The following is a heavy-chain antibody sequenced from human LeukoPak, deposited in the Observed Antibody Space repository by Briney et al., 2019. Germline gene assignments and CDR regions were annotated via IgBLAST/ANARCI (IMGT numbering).Heavy chain of an antibody. V-gene: IGHV4-39*01. CDR3: AKTGSGSGSYSY. CDR1: GGSISSSSYY. J-gene: IGHJ4*02. D-gene: IGHD3-10*01. CDR2: IYYSGST. Sequence: SETLSLTCTVSGGSISSSSYYWGWIRQPPGKGLEWIGSIYYSGSTYYNPSLKSRVTISVDTSKNQFSLKLSSVTAADTAVYYCAKTGSGSGSYSYWGQGTLVIVSS.